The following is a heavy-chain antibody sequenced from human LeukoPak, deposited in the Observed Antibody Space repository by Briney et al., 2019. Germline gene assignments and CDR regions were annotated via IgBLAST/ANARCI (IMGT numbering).Heavy chain of an antibody. D-gene: IGHD2-8*01. Sequence: SETLSLTWSVSGGSISNYYWSWIRQHPGKGLEWIGYIHYSGSTNYNPSLKSRVTISIDTSKNQFSLKLSSVTAADTAVYFCAREQYCTKGVCGAVDYWGQGTLVTVSS. CDR1: GGSISNYY. CDR3: AREQYCTKGVCGAVDY. J-gene: IGHJ4*02. CDR2: IHYSGST. V-gene: IGHV4-59*01.